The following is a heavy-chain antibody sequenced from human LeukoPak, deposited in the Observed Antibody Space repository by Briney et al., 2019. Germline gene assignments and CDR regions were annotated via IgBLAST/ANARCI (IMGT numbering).Heavy chain of an antibody. CDR1: GFTFDDYA. V-gene: IGHV3-9*01. CDR2: ISWNSGSI. D-gene: IGHD6-19*01. CDR3: AKDMGWSYGMDV. J-gene: IGHJ6*02. Sequence: GGSLRLSCAASGFTFDDYAMHWVRRAPGKGLEWVSGISWNSGSIGYADSVKGRFTISRDNAKNSLYLQMNSLRAEDTALYYCAKDMGWSYGMDVWGQGTTVTVSS.